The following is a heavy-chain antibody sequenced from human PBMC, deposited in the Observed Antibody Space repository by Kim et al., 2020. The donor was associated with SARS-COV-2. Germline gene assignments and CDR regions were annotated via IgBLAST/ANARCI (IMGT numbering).Heavy chain of an antibody. V-gene: IGHV6-1*01. D-gene: IGHD1-1*01. CDR3: ARAPQLEPNVVWFDP. J-gene: IGHJ5*02. Sequence: VSVKRRITINPDTSTNQFSLQLNSVTPEDTAVYYCARAPQLEPNVVWFDPWGQGTLVTVSS.